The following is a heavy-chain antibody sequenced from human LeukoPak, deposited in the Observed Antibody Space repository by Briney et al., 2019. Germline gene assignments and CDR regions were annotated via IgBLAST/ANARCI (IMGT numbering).Heavy chain of an antibody. CDR2: LNPAGTET. D-gene: IGHD2-15*01. CDR3: ARFGYVAAVDV. CDR1: GFSFSAFW. J-gene: IGHJ4*02. Sequence: GGSLRLSCAASGFSFSAFWMTWVRQAPGTGLEWVANLNPAGTETYYVDPVKGRFTVSRDNAKNLLYLQMNSLRAEDTAVYHCARFGYVAAVDVWGQGTLVTVSS. V-gene: IGHV3-7*01.